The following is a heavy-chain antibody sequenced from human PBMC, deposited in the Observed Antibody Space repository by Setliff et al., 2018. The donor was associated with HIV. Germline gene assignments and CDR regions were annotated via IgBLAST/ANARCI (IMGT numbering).Heavy chain of an antibody. CDR2: LRFDGSNQ. V-gene: IGHV3-30*02. CDR1: GFTFSSYA. Sequence: GGSMRLSCEASGFTFSSYAMHWVRQAPGKGLEWVAFLRFDGSNQYYADSVKGRFTISRDNSRNTLYLQMHSLTPEDTAVYYCAKDVARRLAAIGRRGFFDSWGQGTLVTVSS. D-gene: IGHD6-13*01. CDR3: AKDVARRLAAIGRRGFFDS. J-gene: IGHJ4*02.